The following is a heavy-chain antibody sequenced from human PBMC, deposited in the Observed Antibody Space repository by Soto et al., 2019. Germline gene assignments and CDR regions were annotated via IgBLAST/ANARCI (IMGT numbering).Heavy chain of an antibody. J-gene: IGHJ6*02. V-gene: IGHV3-53*01. D-gene: IGHD2-2*01. CDR2: IYSGGST. CDR1: GFTVSSNY. Sequence: AVGSLRLSCAASGFTVSSNYMSWVRQAPGKGLEWVSVIYSGGSTYYADSVKGRFTISRDNSKNTLYLQMNSLRAEDTAVYYCARVDVVVPAARWYYYYYGMDVWGQGTTVTVSS. CDR3: ARVDVVVPAARWYYYYYGMDV.